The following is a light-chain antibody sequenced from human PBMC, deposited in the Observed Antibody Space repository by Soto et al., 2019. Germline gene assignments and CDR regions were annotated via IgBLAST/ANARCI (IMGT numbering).Light chain of an antibody. Sequence: HSVLTHPPSASGTPGQRVTISCSGSSSNIGSNTVNWYQQLPGTAPKLLIYSNNQRPSGVPDRFSGSKSGTSASLAISGRQSEDEADYYCDAYDSSLSGYGCGTVTEVTVL. V-gene: IGLV1-44*01. CDR2: SNN. J-gene: IGLJ1*01. CDR3: DAYDSSLSGYG. CDR1: SSNIGSNT.